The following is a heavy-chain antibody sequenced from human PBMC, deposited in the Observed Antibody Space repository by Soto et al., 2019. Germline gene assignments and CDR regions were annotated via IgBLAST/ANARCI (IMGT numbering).Heavy chain of an antibody. CDR3: ATDGTVTTPGVLDY. D-gene: IGHD4-4*01. CDR2: ISSSSSTI. CDR1: GFTFSSYS. Sequence: EVQLVESGGGLVQPGGSLRLSCAASGFTFSSYSMNRVRQAPGKGLEWVSYISSSSSTIYYADSVKGRFTISRDNAKNSLYLQMNSLRDEDTAVYYCATDGTVTTPGVLDYWGQGTLVTVSS. J-gene: IGHJ4*02. V-gene: IGHV3-48*02.